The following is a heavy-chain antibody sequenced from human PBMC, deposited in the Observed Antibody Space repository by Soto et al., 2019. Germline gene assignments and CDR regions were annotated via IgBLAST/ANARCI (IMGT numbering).Heavy chain of an antibody. CDR3: ARQIYDSDTGPNFQYYFDS. J-gene: IGHJ4*02. V-gene: IGHV5-10-1*01. CDR2: IDPSDSQT. Sequence: GESLKISCKGSGYSFAGYWITWVRQKPGKGLEWMGRIDPSDSQTYYSPSFRGHVTISATKSITTVFLQWSSLRASDTAMYYCARQIYDSDTGPNFQYYFDSWGQGNPVTVSS. CDR1: GYSFAGYW. D-gene: IGHD3-22*01.